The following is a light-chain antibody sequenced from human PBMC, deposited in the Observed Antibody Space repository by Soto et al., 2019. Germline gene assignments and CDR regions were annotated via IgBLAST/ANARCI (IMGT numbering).Light chain of an antibody. J-gene: IGLJ1*01. CDR3: AAWDDSLNGPV. CDR1: SSNIGTNA. CDR2: NNN. V-gene: IGLV1-44*01. Sequence: QSVLTQPPSASGTPGQRVTISCSGGSSNIGTNAVNWYQQLPGTAPKLLTYNNNQRPSGVPDRFSGSKSGTSASLAISGLQSEDEADYYCAAWDDSLNGPVFGTGTKVTVL.